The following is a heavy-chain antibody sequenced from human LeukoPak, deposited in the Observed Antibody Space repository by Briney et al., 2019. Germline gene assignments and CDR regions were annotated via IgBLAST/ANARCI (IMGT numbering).Heavy chain of an antibody. D-gene: IGHD2-2*01. Sequence: GGSLRLSCAASGFTFSSYAMHWVRQAPGKGLEWVAVISYDGSNKYYADSVKGRFTISRDNSKNTLYLQMNSLRAEDTAVYYCARGDIVVVPAAYYFDYWGQGTLVTVSP. V-gene: IGHV3-30-3*01. CDR1: GFTFSSYA. CDR2: ISYDGSNK. CDR3: ARGDIVVVPAAYYFDY. J-gene: IGHJ4*02.